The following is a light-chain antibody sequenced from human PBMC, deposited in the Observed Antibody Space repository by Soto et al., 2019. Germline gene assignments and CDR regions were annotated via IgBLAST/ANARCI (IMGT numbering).Light chain of an antibody. V-gene: IGLV2-14*01. CDR1: SRDVGGYNY. J-gene: IGLJ3*02. Sequence: QSALTQPASVSGSPGQSITISCTGTSRDVGGYNYVSWYQQHPGKAPKLMIYAGSRLPSGVSDRFSAFMSANTASLTISGVQAEDEADYFCASYASTTLEFGGGTKVTVL. CDR3: ASYASTTLE. CDR2: AGS.